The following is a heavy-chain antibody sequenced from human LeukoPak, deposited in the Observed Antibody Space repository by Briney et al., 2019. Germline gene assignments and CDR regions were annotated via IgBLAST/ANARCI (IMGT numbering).Heavy chain of an antibody. D-gene: IGHD4-17*01. CDR2: IVVGSGNT. V-gene: IGHV1-58*01. J-gene: IGHJ4*02. Sequence: RGASVKVSYKASGFTFTSSAVQWVRQARGQRLEWIGWIVVGSGNTNYAQKFQERVTITRDMSTSTAYMELSSLRSEDTAVYYCAALSVNHGDYDPFDYWGQGTLVTVSS. CDR1: GFTFTSSA. CDR3: AALSVNHGDYDPFDY.